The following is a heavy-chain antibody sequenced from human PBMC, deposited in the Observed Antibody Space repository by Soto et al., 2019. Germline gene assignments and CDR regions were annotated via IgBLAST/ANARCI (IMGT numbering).Heavy chain of an antibody. CDR3: ARAYSGRLPRRADYYYAMDV. CDR1: GFTLSAYD. D-gene: IGHD2-15*01. CDR2: LGAADDP. Sequence: VGSLRLSCAASGFTLSAYDMHWVRQAEGKGLEWVSALGAADDPYYLVSVKGRFTISRENAKNSLYLQMNNLRAGDTAVYYCARAYSGRLPRRADYYYAMDVWGQGTTVTVSS. V-gene: IGHV3-13*05. J-gene: IGHJ6*02.